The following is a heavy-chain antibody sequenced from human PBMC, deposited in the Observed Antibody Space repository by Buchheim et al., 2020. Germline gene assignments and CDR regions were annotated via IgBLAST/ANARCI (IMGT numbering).Heavy chain of an antibody. CDR1: GGSIHNYY. CDR2: VSYVGST. Sequence: QVQLQESGPGLVKPSETLSLTCTISGGSIHNYYWTWIRQPPGKGLEYIGYVSYVGSTNYNPSLKSRVTISEDTSKNQLSLKLNSVTAADTAVYFCARGDYYFDYWGQGTL. J-gene: IGHJ4*02. CDR3: ARGDYYFDY. D-gene: IGHD3/OR15-3a*01. V-gene: IGHV4-59*01.